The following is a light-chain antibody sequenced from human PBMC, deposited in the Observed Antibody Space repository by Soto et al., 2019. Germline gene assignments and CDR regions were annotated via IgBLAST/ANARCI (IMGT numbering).Light chain of an antibody. CDR1: NIGSKR. V-gene: IGLV3-21*04. CDR2: YDS. Sequence: SYELTQPPSVSVAPGKTARITCGGNNIGSKRVHWYQQKPGQAPVLVISYDSDRPSGMPERFSGFNSGNTATLTISRVEAGDEADYYCQVWDSSSDHYVFGTGTKLTVL. CDR3: QVWDSSSDHYV. J-gene: IGLJ1*01.